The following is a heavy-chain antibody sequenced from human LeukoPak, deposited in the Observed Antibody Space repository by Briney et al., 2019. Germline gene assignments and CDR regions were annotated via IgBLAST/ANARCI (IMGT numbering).Heavy chain of an antibody. Sequence: SETVSLTCTVSGGSISSYYWSWIRQSPGKGLEWIGYIYTSGSTNYNPSLKSRVTISADTSKNQFSLKVTSVTAADTAVYFCARQGGTALDYWGQGTLVTVSS. J-gene: IGHJ4*02. D-gene: IGHD1-14*01. V-gene: IGHV4-4*09. CDR1: GGSISSYY. CDR3: ARQGGTALDY. CDR2: IYTSGST.